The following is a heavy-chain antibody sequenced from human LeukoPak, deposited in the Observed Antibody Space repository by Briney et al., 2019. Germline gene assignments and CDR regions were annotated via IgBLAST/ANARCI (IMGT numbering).Heavy chain of an antibody. J-gene: IGHJ3*02. CDR3: ARLRPQTDAFDI. CDR1: GGSFSGYY. D-gene: IGHD6-6*01. Sequence: PSETLSLTCAVYGGSFSGYYWSWIRQPPGKGLEWIGEINHSGSTNYNPSLKSRVTISVDTSKNQFSLKLSSVTAADTAVYYCARLRPQTDAFDIWGQGTMVTVSS. V-gene: IGHV4-34*01. CDR2: INHSGST.